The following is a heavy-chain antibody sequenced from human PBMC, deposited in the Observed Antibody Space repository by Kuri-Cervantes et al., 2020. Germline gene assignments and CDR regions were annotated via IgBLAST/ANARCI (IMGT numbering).Heavy chain of an antibody. CDR1: GFIFSNYD. J-gene: IGHJ2*01. D-gene: IGHD5-12*01. V-gene: IGHV3-13*01. CDR3: ARCGSHWYFDL. Sequence: GESLKISCAASGFIFSNYDMHWVRQATGKGLEWVSGIGTAADTYYPDSVKGRFTISREDAKNSLYLQMNSLRAEDTAVYYCARCGSHWYFDLWGRGTLVTVSS. CDR2: IGTAADT.